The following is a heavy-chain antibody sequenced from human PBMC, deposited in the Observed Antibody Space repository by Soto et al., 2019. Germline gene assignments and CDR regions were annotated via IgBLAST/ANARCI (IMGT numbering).Heavy chain of an antibody. D-gene: IGHD3-10*01. J-gene: IGHJ4*02. V-gene: IGHV3-7*03. CDR2: IKNDGSEQ. Sequence: SGGSLRLSXAASGFTFSTYYMTWVRQAPGKGLEWVASIKNDGSEQYYVDSVKGRFTISRDNAKNSLYLQMNSLRAGDTALYYCSRENWFQDYWGQGTRVTVSS. CDR1: GFTFSTYY. CDR3: SRENWFQDY.